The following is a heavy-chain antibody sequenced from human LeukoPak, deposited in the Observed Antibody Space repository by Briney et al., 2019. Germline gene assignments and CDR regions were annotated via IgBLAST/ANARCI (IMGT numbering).Heavy chain of an antibody. CDR1: GFTFSSCA. Sequence: SGGSLRLSCAASGFTFSSCAMSWVRQAPGKGLEWVSVIYSAGSTYYADSVKGRFTISRDNSKNTLYLRMNSLRAEDTAVYYCARVGGDAPYFDYWGQGTLVTVSS. CDR2: IYSAGST. CDR3: ARVGGDAPYFDY. J-gene: IGHJ4*02. D-gene: IGHD2-21*01. V-gene: IGHV3-53*01.